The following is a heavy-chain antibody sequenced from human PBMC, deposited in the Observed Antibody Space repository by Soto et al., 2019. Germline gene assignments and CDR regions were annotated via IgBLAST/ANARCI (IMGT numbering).Heavy chain of an antibody. CDR2: INPNTGGT. CDR3: ARVKLRDGYIDY. Sequence: QVQLVQSGAEVKKPGASVKVSCKASGYTFTGYYMHWVRQAPGQGLEWMGWINPNTGGTNYIQNFQGRVTMTRDTSISRAYMELSRLRSDDTAVYYCARVKLRDGYIDYWGQGTLVTVSP. D-gene: IGHD3-16*01. V-gene: IGHV1-2*02. CDR1: GYTFTGYY. J-gene: IGHJ4*02.